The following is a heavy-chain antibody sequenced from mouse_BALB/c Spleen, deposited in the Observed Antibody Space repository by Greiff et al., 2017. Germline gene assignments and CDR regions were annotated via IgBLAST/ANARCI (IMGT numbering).Heavy chain of an antibody. V-gene: IGHV5-6-5*01. J-gene: IGHJ4*01. CDR3: ARGGYYDPYYAMDY. D-gene: IGHD2-4*01. CDR1: GFTFSSYA. CDR2: ISSGGST. Sequence: EVMLVESGGGLVKPGGSLKLSCAASGFTFSSYAMSWVRQTPEKRLEWVASISSGGSTYYPDSVKGRFTISRDNARNILYLQMSSLRSEDTAMYYCARGGYYDPYYAMDYWGQGTSVTVSS.